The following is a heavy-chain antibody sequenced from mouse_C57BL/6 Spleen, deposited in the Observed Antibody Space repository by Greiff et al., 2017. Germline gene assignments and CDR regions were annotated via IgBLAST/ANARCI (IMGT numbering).Heavy chain of an antibody. CDR1: GYTFTSYW. J-gene: IGHJ4*01. CDR2: IDPSDSYT. Sequence: QVQLQQPGAELVRPGTSVKLSCKASGYTFTSYWMHWVKQRPGQGLEWIGVIDPSDSYTNYNQKFKGKATLTVDTSSSTAYMQLSSLTSEDSAVYYCARTGVGYGSSMDYWGQGTSVTVSS. D-gene: IGHD1-1*01. V-gene: IGHV1-59*01. CDR3: ARTGVGYGSSMDY.